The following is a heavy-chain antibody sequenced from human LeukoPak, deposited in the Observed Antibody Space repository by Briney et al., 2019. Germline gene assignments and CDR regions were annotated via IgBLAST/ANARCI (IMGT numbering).Heavy chain of an antibody. CDR2: IYYSGST. D-gene: IGHD3-10*01. CDR1: GGSISSGGYY. CDR3: ARVPSSMVRGVIDY. J-gene: IGHJ4*02. Sequence: SQTLSLTCTVSGGSISSGGYYWSWIRQHPGKGLEWIGYIYYSGSTYYNPSLKSRVTISVDTSKNQFSLTLSSVTAADTAVYYCARVPSSMVRGVIDYWGQGTLVTVSS. V-gene: IGHV4-31*03.